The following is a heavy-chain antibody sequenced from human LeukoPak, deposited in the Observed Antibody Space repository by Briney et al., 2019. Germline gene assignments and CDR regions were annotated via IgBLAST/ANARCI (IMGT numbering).Heavy chain of an antibody. J-gene: IGHJ4*02. D-gene: IGHD3-10*01. CDR2: INSDGSST. CDR1: GYTFSSYW. Sequence: GGSLRLSCAASGYTFSSYWMHWVRQAPGKGLVWVSRINSDGSSTSYADSVKGRFTISRDNAKNTLYLQMNSLRAEDTAVYYCARATAYGSGSPLDYWGQGTLVTVSS. V-gene: IGHV3-74*01. CDR3: ARATAYGSGSPLDY.